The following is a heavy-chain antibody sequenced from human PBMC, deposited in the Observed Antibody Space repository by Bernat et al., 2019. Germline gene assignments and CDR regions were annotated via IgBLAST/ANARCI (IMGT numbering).Heavy chain of an antibody. Sequence: QVQLVQSGAEVKKPGASVKVSCRASGYTFTSYAMHWVRQAPGQRLEWMGWINAGNGNTKYSQKFQGRVTITRDTSASTAYMELSSLRSEDTAVYYCARGVWFGELFVYWGQGTLVTVSS. D-gene: IGHD3-10*01. CDR3: ARGVWFGELFVY. J-gene: IGHJ4*02. V-gene: IGHV1-3*01. CDR2: INAGNGNT. CDR1: GYTFTSYA.